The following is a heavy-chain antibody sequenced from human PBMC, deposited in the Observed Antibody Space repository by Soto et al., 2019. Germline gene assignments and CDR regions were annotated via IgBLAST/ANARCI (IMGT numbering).Heavy chain of an antibody. V-gene: IGHV3-33*01. D-gene: IGHD6-19*01. CDR1: GFTFSSYG. Sequence: QVQLVESGGGGVQPGRSLRLSCAASGFTFSSYGMHWVRQAPGKGLEWVAVIWYDGSNKYYADSVKGRFTISRDNSKNTLYLQMNSLRAEDTAVYYCARNSGIAVAGIFFDYWGQGTLVTVSS. J-gene: IGHJ4*02. CDR2: IWYDGSNK. CDR3: ARNSGIAVAGIFFDY.